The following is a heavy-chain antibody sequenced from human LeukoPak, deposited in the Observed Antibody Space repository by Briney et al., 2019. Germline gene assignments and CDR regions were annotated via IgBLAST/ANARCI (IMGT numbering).Heavy chain of an antibody. CDR2: IKQDGSEK. CDR3: ARDREWELPADAFDI. V-gene: IGHV3-7*01. CDR1: GFTFSSYW. J-gene: IGHJ3*02. D-gene: IGHD1-26*01. Sequence: PGGSLRLSCAASGFTFSSYWMSCVRQAPGKGLEWVANIKQDGSEKYYVDSVKGRFTISRDNAKNSLYLQMNSLRAEDTAVYYCARDREWELPADAFDIWGQGTMVTVSS.